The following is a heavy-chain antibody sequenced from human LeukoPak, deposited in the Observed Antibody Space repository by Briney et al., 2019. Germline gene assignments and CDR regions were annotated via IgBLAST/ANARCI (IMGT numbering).Heavy chain of an antibody. J-gene: IGHJ6*02. D-gene: IGHD3-10*01. V-gene: IGHV4-59*08. CDR3: ARYGPGGMDV. CDR2: IYYSGST. Sequence: SETLSLTCTVSGGSISSYYWSWIRQPPRKGLEWIGYIYYSGSTNYNPSLKSRVTISVDTSKNQFSLKLSSVTAADTAVYYCARYGPGGMDVWGQGTTVTVSS. CDR1: GGSISSYY.